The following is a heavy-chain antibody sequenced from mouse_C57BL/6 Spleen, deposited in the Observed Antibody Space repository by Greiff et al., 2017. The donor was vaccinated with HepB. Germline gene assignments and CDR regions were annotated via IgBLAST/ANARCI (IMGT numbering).Heavy chain of an antibody. V-gene: IGHV1-50*01. Sequence: QVQLQQPGAELVKPGASVKLSCKASGYTFTSYWMQWVKQRPGQGLEWIGEIDPSDSYTNYNQKFKGKATLTVDTSSSTAYMQLSSLTSEDSAVYYCARSVGAWFAYWGQGTLVTVSA. J-gene: IGHJ3*01. D-gene: IGHD1-3*01. CDR2: IDPSDSYT. CDR3: ARSVGAWFAY. CDR1: GYTFTSYW.